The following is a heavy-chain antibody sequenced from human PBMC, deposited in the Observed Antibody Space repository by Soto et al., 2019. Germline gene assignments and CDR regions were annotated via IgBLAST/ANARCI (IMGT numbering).Heavy chain of an antibody. Sequence: SVKVSCKASGGTFSSYTISWVRQAPGQGLEWMGRIIPILGIANYAQKFQGRVTITADKSTSTAYMELSSLRSEDTAAYYCARVATAGGYDFDYWGQGTLVTVSS. CDR2: IIPILGIA. D-gene: IGHD6-25*01. V-gene: IGHV1-69*02. CDR3: ARVATAGGYDFDY. J-gene: IGHJ4*02. CDR1: GGTFSSYT.